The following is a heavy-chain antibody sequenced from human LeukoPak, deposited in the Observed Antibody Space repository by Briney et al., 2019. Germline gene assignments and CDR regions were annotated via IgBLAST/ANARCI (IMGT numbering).Heavy chain of an antibody. CDR3: ARDPYYYGSGSYYSRPGRGSYFDY. V-gene: IGHV3-30-3*01. Sequence: GGSLRLSCAASGFTFSSYAMHWVRQAPGKGLEWVAVISYDGSNKYYAGSVKGRFTISRDNSKNTLYLQMNSLRAEDTAVYYCARDPYYYGSGSYYSRPGRGSYFDYWGQGTLVTVSS. J-gene: IGHJ4*02. D-gene: IGHD3-10*01. CDR1: GFTFSSYA. CDR2: ISYDGSNK.